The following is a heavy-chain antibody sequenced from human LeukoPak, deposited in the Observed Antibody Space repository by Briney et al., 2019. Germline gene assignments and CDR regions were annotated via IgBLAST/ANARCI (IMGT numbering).Heavy chain of an antibody. CDR2: INPNSGIT. CDR1: GYTFTGYY. V-gene: IGHV1-2*02. CDR3: ARYSGSYHTYFDS. Sequence: ASVKVSCKASGYTFTGYYMHWVRQAPGHGLEWMGWINPNSGITTYAQKFEGRVTMTRDTSTSTVDMKLSRLRSEDTAVYYCARYSGSYHTYFDSWGQGTLVTVSS. J-gene: IGHJ4*02. D-gene: IGHD1-26*01.